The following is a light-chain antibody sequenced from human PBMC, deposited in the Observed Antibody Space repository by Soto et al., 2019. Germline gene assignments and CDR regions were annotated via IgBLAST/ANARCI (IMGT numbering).Light chain of an antibody. V-gene: IGLV2-11*01. CDR3: CSYAGSHFL. CDR2: DVS. CDR1: SSDVGGYNY. Sequence: QSALTQPASVSGSPGQSITISCTGTSSDVGGYNYVSWYQQHPGKAPKLMIYDVSKRPSGVSNRFSGSKSGNTASLTISGLQHEDEADYYCCSYAGSHFLFGGGTKVTVL. J-gene: IGLJ2*01.